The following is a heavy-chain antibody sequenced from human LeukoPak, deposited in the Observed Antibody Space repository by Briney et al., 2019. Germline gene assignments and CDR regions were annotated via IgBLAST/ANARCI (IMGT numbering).Heavy chain of an antibody. D-gene: IGHD1-7*01. Sequence: PGGSLRLSCAASEFAFSTYNMNWVRQAPGKGLEWVSYISTGSSTTYYADSVKGRFTISRDNVENSLYLQMNSLRDEDTAVYYCARVKVWNYDYWGQGTLVTVSS. CDR2: ISTGSSTT. CDR3: ARVKVWNYDY. J-gene: IGHJ4*02. CDR1: EFAFSTYN. V-gene: IGHV3-48*02.